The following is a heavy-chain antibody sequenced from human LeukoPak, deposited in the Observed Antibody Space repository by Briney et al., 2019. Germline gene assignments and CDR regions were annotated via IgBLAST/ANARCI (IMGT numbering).Heavy chain of an antibody. CDR2: ISYSGST. J-gene: IGHJ5*02. CDR1: GGSISSSSYY. D-gene: IGHD3-22*01. Sequence: SETLSLTCTVSGGSISSSSYYWSWIRQPPGKGLERIACISYSGSTKYNPSLKSRVTISVDTSKNQLSLKLSSVTAADTAVYYCAREPGFDSSGYLNWFDPWGQGTLVTVSS. CDR3: AREPGFDSSGYLNWFDP. V-gene: IGHV4-61*01.